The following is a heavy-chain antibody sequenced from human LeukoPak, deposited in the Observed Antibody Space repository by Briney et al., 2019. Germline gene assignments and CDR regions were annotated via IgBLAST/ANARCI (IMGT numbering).Heavy chain of an antibody. D-gene: IGHD3-10*02. CDR3: AELGITTIGGV. J-gene: IGHJ6*04. Sequence: GVSLTLSCTASVFTFNSYQVNWVRQAPGKGLEWFTYISNSGSTIYYADSVRGLFPLSRDNATNSLYLQMNSLRAEDTAVYYCAELGITTIGGVWGKGTTVTISS. CDR2: ISNSGSTI. CDR1: VFTFNSYQ. V-gene: IGHV3-48*03.